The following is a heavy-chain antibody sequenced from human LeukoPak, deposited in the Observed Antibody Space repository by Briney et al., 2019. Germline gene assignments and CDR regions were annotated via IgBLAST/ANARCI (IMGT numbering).Heavy chain of an antibody. J-gene: IGHJ4*02. CDR2: INSVGSST. Sequence: PGGSRRLSCASSGFTFSSYWMHWVRPPAGNGLVWVSRINSVGSSTSYADSVKGRFTISRDNSKNTLYLQRNSLRAEDTAVYYCAKDSVSEAYFDYWGQGTLVTVSS. V-gene: IGHV3-74*01. CDR1: GFTFSSYW. CDR3: AKDSVSEAYFDY. D-gene: IGHD1-26*01.